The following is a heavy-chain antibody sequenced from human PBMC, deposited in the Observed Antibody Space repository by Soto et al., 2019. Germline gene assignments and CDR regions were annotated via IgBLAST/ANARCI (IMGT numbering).Heavy chain of an antibody. J-gene: IGHJ5*02. CDR3: ARAQDDYGDWNWFDP. D-gene: IGHD4-17*01. CDR2: IYHSGST. Sequence: SETLSLTCTVSGGSISSYSWSWIRQPPGKGLEWIGYIYHSGSTYYNPSLKSRVTISVDRSKNQFSLKLSSVTAADTAVYYCARAQDDYGDWNWFDPWGQGTLVTVSS. CDR1: GGSISSYS. V-gene: IGHV4-30-2*01.